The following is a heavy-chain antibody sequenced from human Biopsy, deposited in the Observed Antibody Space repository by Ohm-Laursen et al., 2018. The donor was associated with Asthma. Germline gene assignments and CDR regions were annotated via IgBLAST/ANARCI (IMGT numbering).Heavy chain of an antibody. J-gene: IGHJ3*01. CDR3: ARDALHDNSAYIGDAFDF. V-gene: IGHV1-3*01. CDR1: GYTFNRYI. CDR2: ISGDNGDT. D-gene: IGHD3-22*01. Sequence: ASVKVSCKTSGYTFNRYIMHWVRQAPGQRLEWMGWISGDNGDTTYAQKVHGRVSMWTDKSTGTAYMDLGSLRSDDTAVYYCARDALHDNSAYIGDAFDFWGQGTMVTVSS.